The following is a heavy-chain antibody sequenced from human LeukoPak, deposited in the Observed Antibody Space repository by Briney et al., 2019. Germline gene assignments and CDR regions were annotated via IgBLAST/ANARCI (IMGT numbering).Heavy chain of an antibody. CDR2: IYPGDSDT. D-gene: IGHD3-16*01. CDR3: ARRMIPGPHQYNWFDP. CDR1: GYSFTSYW. Sequence: GESLKISRKGSGYSFTSYWIGWVRQMPGKGLEWMGIIYPGDSDTRYSPSFQGQVTISADKSISTAYLQWSSLKASDTAMYYCARRMIPGPHQYNWFDPWGQGTLVTVSS. V-gene: IGHV5-51*01. J-gene: IGHJ5*02.